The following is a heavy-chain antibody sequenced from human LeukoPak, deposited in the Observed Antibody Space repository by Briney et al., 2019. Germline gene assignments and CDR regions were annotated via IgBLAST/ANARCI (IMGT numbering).Heavy chain of an antibody. D-gene: IGHD3-10*01. Sequence: GGSLRLSCAASGFTFSSYSMNWVRQAPGKGPEWVSSISSSSSYIYYADSVKGRFTISRDNAKNSLYLQMNSLRAEDTAAYYCARDPELLWFGEQYYFDYWGQGTLVTVSS. CDR2: ISSSSSYI. CDR3: ARDPELLWFGEQYYFDY. V-gene: IGHV3-21*01. CDR1: GFTFSSYS. J-gene: IGHJ4*02.